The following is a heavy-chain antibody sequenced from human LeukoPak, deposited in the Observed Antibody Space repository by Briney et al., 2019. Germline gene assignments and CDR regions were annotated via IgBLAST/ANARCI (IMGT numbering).Heavy chain of an antibody. CDR1: GGTFSSYA. J-gene: IGHJ4*02. V-gene: IGHV1-69*13. D-gene: IGHD3-22*01. CDR3: ASGYYDSSGYYDY. Sequence: SVKVSCKASGGTFSSYAISWVRQAPGQGLEWMGGIIPIFGTANYAQKFQGRVTITADESTSTAYMVLSSLRSEDTAVYYCASGYYDSSGYYDYWGQGTLVTVSS. CDR2: IIPIFGTA.